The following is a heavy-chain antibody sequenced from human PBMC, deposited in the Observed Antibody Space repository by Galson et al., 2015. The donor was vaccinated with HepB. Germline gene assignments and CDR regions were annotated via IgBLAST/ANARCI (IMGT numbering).Heavy chain of an antibody. Sequence: SLRLSCAASGFTFSSYAMSWVRQAPGKGLEWVSAISGSGGSTYYADSVKGRFTISRDNSKNTLYLQMNSLRAEDTAVYYCAKSQRAAAGIFFMGGSFDYWGQGTLVTVSS. D-gene: IGHD6-13*01. J-gene: IGHJ4*02. CDR1: GFTFSSYA. V-gene: IGHV3-23*01. CDR3: AKSQRAAAGIFFMGGSFDY. CDR2: ISGSGGST.